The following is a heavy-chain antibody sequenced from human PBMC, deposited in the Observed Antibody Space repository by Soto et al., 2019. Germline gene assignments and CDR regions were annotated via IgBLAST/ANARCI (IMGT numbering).Heavy chain of an antibody. J-gene: IGHJ6*02. CDR2: VSGSGGST. CDR3: AKVYGDDHYYGMDV. Sequence: GGSLRLSCAASVFTFSSYAMSWVRQAPGKGLEWVSAVSGSGGSTYYADSVKGRFTISRDNSKNTLFLQMNSLRAEDTAVYYCAKVYGDDHYYGMDVWGQGTTVTVSS. V-gene: IGHV3-23*01. D-gene: IGHD4-17*01. CDR1: VFTFSSYA.